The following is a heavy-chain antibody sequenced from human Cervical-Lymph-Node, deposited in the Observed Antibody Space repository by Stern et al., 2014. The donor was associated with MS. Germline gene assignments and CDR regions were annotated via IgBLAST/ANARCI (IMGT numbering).Heavy chain of an antibody. V-gene: IGHV4-59*08. J-gene: IGHJ4*02. CDR2: VHYSGTT. D-gene: IGHD3-3*01. CDR3: AGSGTYYPDY. Sequence: MQLVESGPGLVKPSETLSLTCSVSGGSISSYYWNWIRQPPGKGLEWIANVHYSGTTNYNPSLTSRVTILLETSMNQNPLKTTSVTAADTAVYYCAGSGTYYPDYWGQGILVTVSS. CDR1: GGSISSYY.